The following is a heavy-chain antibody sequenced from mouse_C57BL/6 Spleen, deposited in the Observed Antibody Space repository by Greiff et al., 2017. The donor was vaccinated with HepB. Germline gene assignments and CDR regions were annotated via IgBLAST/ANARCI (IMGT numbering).Heavy chain of an antibody. V-gene: IGHV5-2*01. Sequence: EVKLVESGGGLVQPGESLKLSCESNEYEFPSHDMSWVRKTPEKRLEWVAAINSDGGSTYYPDTMERRFIISRDNTKKTLYLQMSSLRSEDTALYYCARHGRDDDDGDWYFDVWGTGTTVTVSS. J-gene: IGHJ1*03. CDR3: ARHGRDDDDGDWYFDV. CDR1: EYEFPSHD. D-gene: IGHD2-4*01. CDR2: INSDGGST.